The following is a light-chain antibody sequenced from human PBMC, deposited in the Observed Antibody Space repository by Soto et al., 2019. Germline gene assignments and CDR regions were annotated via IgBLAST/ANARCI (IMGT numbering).Light chain of an antibody. CDR3: QQRSNWPPA. J-gene: IGKJ4*01. V-gene: IGKV3-11*01. CDR2: GAS. CDR1: QSVSSY. Sequence: IVLTQSPATLSLSPGERATLSYRASQSVSSYLAWYQQKPGQAPRLLIYGASNRATGIPARFSGSGSGTDFTLTISSLEPEDFAVYYCQQRSNWPPAFGGGTKVDI.